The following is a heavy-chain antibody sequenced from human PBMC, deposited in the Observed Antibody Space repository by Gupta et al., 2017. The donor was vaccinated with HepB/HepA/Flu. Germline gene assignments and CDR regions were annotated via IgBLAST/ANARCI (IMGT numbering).Heavy chain of an antibody. D-gene: IGHD3-10*01. Sequence: VRQAPGKGLEWVAVISYAGSNKYYADSVKGRFTISRDNSKNTLYLQMNSLRAEDTAVYYCAKDRSGSGSPNYYYYYGMDVWGQGTTVTVSS. J-gene: IGHJ6*02. CDR2: ISYAGSNK. CDR3: AKDRSGSGSPNYYYYYGMDV. V-gene: IGHV3-30*18.